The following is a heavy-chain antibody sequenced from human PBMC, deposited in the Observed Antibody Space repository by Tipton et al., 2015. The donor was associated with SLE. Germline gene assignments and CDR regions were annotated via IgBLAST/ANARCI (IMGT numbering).Heavy chain of an antibody. D-gene: IGHD6-19*01. CDR3: ARDEKAVAGTGETFDI. J-gene: IGHJ3*02. CDR2: IYHSGTA. Sequence: TLSLTCAVSGNSISSGYSWAWIRQPPGRCLEWIGSIYHSGTAYYNPSLKSRVTISVDTSKNHFSLKLSSVTAADTAIYYCARDEKAVAGTGETFDIWGQGTKVTVSS. V-gene: IGHV4-38-2*02. CDR1: GNSISSGYS.